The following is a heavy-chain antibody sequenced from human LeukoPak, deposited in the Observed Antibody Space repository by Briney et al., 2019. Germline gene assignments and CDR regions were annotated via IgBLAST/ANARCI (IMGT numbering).Heavy chain of an antibody. CDR3: PRHHRDCSRTSCYIGSDH. D-gene: IGHD2-2*02. V-gene: IGHV4-61*02. J-gene: IGHJ4*01. Sequence: TLSLTCTVSGGSISSGSYYWSWIRQPAGKGLEWIGRIYTSGSTNYNPSLKSRVTISVDTSKNQFSLKLSSVTAADTAVYYCPRHHRDCSRTSCYIGSDHWGHGTLVTVSS. CDR2: IYTSGST. CDR1: GGSISSGSYY.